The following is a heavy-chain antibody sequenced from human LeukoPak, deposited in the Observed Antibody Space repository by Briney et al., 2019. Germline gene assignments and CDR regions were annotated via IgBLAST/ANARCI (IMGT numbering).Heavy chain of an antibody. CDR1: GYAFRNYA. D-gene: IGHD4-11*01. CDR2: ISPHNGGT. V-gene: IGHV1-18*01. CDR3: VRVWDYSPRGRLDF. J-gene: IGHJ4*02. Sequence: VASVKVSCKGFGYAFRNYAVVWVRQTPRQGLEWMGWISPHNGGTQYSQNLQGRITMTIDAPTSTAYMELRSLTSDDTAVYYCVRVWDYSPRGRLDFWGQGTLVSVSS.